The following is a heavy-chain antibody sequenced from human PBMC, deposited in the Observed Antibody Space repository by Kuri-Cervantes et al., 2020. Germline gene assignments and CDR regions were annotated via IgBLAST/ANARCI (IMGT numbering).Heavy chain of an antibody. CDR2: ITPFNGNT. CDR1: GYTFTYRY. Sequence: SVKVSCKASGYTFTYRYLHWVRQAPGQALEWMGWITPFNGNTNYAQKFQDRVTITRDRSMSTAYMELSSLRSEDTAVYYCARGGLGFGGGGWFDPWGQGTLVTVSS. D-gene: IGHD3-16*01. CDR3: ARGGLGFGGGGWFDP. J-gene: IGHJ5*02. V-gene: IGHV1-45*02.